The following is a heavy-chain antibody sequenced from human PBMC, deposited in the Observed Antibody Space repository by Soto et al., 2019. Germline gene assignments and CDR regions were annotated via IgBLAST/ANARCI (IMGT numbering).Heavy chain of an antibody. D-gene: IGHD5-18*01. CDR2: ISWNSGSI. V-gene: IGHV3-9*01. CDR3: AKEFVDTAFDY. J-gene: IGHJ4*02. Sequence: EVQLVESGGGLVQPGRSLRLSCAASGFTFDDYAMHWVRQAPGKGLEWVSGISWNSGSIGYADSVKGRFTISRDNAKNSLYLQMNSLRAEDTALYYCAKEFVDTAFDYWGQGTLVTVSS. CDR1: GFTFDDYA.